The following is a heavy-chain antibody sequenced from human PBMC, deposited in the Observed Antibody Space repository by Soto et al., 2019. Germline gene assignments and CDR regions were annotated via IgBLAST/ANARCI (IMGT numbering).Heavy chain of an antibody. Sequence: PSETLSLTCSVYGTSFSRGDYFWTWIRQSPGKGLEWIGYISYSGTTYYTPSLKSRVAISVDMSKNQFSLELTPVTAADTVVYYCARALNAKKGIQLWNWGQGTRVTVSS. J-gene: IGHJ4*02. V-gene: IGHV4-30-4*08. CDR2: ISYSGTT. D-gene: IGHD5-18*01. CDR3: ARALNAKKGIQLWN. CDR1: GTSFSRGDYF.